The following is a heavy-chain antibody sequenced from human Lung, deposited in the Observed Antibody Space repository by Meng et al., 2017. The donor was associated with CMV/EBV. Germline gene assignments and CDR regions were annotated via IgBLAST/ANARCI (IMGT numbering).Heavy chain of an antibody. V-gene: IGHV3-23*01. CDR3: ATPQASYSSGWYGAEYFQH. J-gene: IGHJ1*01. D-gene: IGHD6-19*01. CDR2: ISGSGGST. CDR1: FRSYA. Sequence: FRSYAVGWVRQAPGKGLEWVSAISGSGGSTYYADSVKGRFTISRDNSKNTLYLQMNSLRAEDTAVYYCATPQASYSSGWYGAEYFQHWGQGTLVTVSS.